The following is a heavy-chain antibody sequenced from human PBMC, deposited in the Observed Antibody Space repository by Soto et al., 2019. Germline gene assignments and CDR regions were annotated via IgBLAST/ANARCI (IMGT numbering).Heavy chain of an antibody. V-gene: IGHV3-23*01. D-gene: IGHD2-2*01. J-gene: IGHJ4*02. Sequence: GGSLRLSCVASGFSFSDYAMTWVRQAPGKGLEWVSVISESGGSTHYADSVRGRFTISRDNSENTLYLRMNSLRDDDTAVYFCAKRSPYSTGWYSPIFDYWGQGSLVTVSS. CDR1: GFSFSDYA. CDR3: AKRSPYSTGWYSPIFDY. CDR2: ISESGGST.